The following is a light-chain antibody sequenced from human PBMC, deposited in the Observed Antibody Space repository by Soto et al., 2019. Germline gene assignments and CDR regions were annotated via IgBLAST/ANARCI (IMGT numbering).Light chain of an antibody. V-gene: IGKV3-20*01. Sequence: EIVLTQSPGTLSLSPGERATLSCRASQSVSSSYLAWYQQKPGQAPRLLIYGASSRSTGIPDRFSGSGSGTDFTLTISPLESEYFAVYYCQQYGSSPPITFGQGTRMEIK. CDR3: QQYGSSPPIT. CDR2: GAS. CDR1: QSVSSSY. J-gene: IGKJ5*01.